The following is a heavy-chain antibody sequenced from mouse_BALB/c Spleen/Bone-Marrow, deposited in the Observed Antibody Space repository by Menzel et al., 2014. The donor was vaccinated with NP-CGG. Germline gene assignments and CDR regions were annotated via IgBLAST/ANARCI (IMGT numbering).Heavy chain of an antibody. V-gene: IGHV5-9-3*01. Sequence: EVKLVESGGGLVKPGGSLRLSCAASGFTFSSYAMSWVRRTPEKRLEWVATISSGGSYTYYPDSVKGRFTISRDNAKNTLYLQMSSLRSEDTAMYYCARPPYYGSSEWYFDVWGAGTTVTVSS. CDR3: ARPPYYGSSEWYFDV. D-gene: IGHD1-1*01. CDR1: GFTFSSYA. CDR2: ISSGGSYT. J-gene: IGHJ1*01.